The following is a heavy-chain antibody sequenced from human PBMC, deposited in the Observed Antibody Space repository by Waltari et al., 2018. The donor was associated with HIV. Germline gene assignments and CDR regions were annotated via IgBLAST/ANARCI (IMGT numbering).Heavy chain of an antibody. CDR1: GYTFTSYA. CDR2: INTGNDNT. J-gene: IGHJ4*02. D-gene: IGHD2-15*01. CDR3: ARKGAAGFFYFDC. V-gene: IGHV1-3*04. Sequence: QVQLVQSGAEVKKPGASVKVSCKASGYTFTSYAIHWVCQAPGQRLAWMGWINTGNDNTEYSQKCQGRVTIARDTSASTAYMELSSLTSEDTAIYYCARKGAAGFFYFDCWGQGTLVTVSS.